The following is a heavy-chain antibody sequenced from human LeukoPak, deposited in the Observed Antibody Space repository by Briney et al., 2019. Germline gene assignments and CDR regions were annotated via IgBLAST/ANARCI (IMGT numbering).Heavy chain of an antibody. Sequence: GGSLRLSCAASGFTFSSYAMSWVRQAPGKGLAWVSTISGGSGSTYCADSVKGRFTISRDNSKNTLYLQMSSLRDEDTAVYYCAKANYDFWSGYYTLVYWGQGTLVTVSS. CDR3: AKANYDFWSGYYTLVY. J-gene: IGHJ4*02. CDR2: ISGGSGST. CDR1: GFTFSSYA. D-gene: IGHD3-3*01. V-gene: IGHV3-23*01.